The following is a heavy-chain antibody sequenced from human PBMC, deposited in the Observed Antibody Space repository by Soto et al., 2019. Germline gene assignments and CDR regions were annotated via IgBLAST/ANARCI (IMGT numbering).Heavy chain of an antibody. J-gene: IGHJ5*02. CDR3: ARARRITGTIKYNWFDP. Sequence: VASVKVSCKASGYTFTSYDINWVRQATGQGLEWMGWMNPNSGNTGYAQKFQGRVTMTRNTSISTAYMELSSLRSEDTAVYYCARARRITGTIKYNWFDPWGQGTLVTVSS. V-gene: IGHV1-8*01. D-gene: IGHD1-7*01. CDR1: GYTFTSYD. CDR2: MNPNSGNT.